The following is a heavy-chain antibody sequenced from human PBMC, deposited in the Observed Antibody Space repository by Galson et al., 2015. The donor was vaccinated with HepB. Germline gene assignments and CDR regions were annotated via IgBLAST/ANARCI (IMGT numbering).Heavy chain of an antibody. CDR1: GFTFDDYA. D-gene: IGHD7-27*01. CDR2: ISWNSGSI. Sequence: SLRLSCAASGFTFDDYAMHWVRQAPGKGLEWVSGISWNSGSIGYADSVKGRFTISRDNAKNSLYLQMNSLRAEDTAVYYCARDLTGDWSDIWGQGTMVTVSS. J-gene: IGHJ3*02. CDR3: ARDLTGDWSDI. V-gene: IGHV3-9*01.